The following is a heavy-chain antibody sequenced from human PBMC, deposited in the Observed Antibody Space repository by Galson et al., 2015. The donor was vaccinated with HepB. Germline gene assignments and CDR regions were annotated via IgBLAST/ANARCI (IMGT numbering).Heavy chain of an antibody. J-gene: IGHJ5*02. CDR1: GGSISSGGYS. Sequence: TLSLTCAVSGGSISSGGYSWSWIRQPPGKGLEWIGYIYHSGSTYYNPSLKSRVTISVDRSKNQFSLKLSSVPAADTAVYYCARYAMTTVTHNNKKNWFDPWGQGTLVTVSS. CDR3: ARYAMTTVTHNNKKNWFDP. CDR2: IYHSGST. V-gene: IGHV4-30-2*01. D-gene: IGHD4-17*01.